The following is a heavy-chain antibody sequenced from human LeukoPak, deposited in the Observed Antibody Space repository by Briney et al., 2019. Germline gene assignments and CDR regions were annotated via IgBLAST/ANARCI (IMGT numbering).Heavy chain of an antibody. CDR1: GGSISSGGYY. CDR2: IYYSGST. D-gene: IGHD3-22*01. J-gene: IGHJ4*02. V-gene: IGHV4-31*03. Sequence: SQTLSLTCTVSGGSISSGGYYWSWIRQHPGKGLEWIGYIYYSGSTYYNPSLKSRVTISVDTSKNQFSLKLSSVTAADTAVYYCARDGSYDSSGYLDCWGQGTLVTVSS. CDR3: ARDGSYDSSGYLDC.